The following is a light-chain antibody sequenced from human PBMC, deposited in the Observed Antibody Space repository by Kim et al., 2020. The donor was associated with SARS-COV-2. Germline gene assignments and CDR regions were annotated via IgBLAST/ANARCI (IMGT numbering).Light chain of an antibody. V-gene: IGKV3-20*01. CDR2: GTS. CDR3: HQYGSSPYS. CDR1: QSVSSGY. Sequence: WSPGERATLSCRASQSVSSGYLAWYQQKPGQAPRLLIHGTSSRATGIPDRFSGSGSGTDFTLTISRLEPEDFAVYYCHQYGSSPYSFGQGTKLEI. J-gene: IGKJ2*03.